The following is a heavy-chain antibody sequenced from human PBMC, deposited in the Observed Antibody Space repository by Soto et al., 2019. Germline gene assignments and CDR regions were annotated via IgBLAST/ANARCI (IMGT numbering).Heavy chain of an antibody. CDR3: ASRAVVPAADDYYYYMYV. D-gene: IGHD2-2*01. CDR2: IYYSGST. CDR1: VGSISSYC. Sequence: SVTLSLTCTVSVGSISSYCWSWFRQPPGKGLEWIGYIYYSGSTNYNPSLKSRVTISVDTSKNQFSLKLSSVTAADTAVYYFASRAVVPAADDYYYYMYVWGKGTTVTVS. J-gene: IGHJ6*03. V-gene: IGHV4-59*01.